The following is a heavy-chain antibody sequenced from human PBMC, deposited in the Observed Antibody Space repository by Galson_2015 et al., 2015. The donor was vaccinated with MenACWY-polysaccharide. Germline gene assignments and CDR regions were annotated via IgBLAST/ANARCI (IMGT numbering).Heavy chain of an antibody. CDR2: ISGSGGST. CDR3: AKDWFYDSSGYFDY. Sequence: SLRLSCAASGFTFSSYAMSWVRQAPGKGLEWVSAISGSGGSTYYADSVKGRFTISRDNSKNTLYLQMNSLRAEGTAVYYCAKDWFYDSSGYFDYWGQGTLVTVSS. V-gene: IGHV3-23*01. CDR1: GFTFSSYA. D-gene: IGHD3-22*01. J-gene: IGHJ4*02.